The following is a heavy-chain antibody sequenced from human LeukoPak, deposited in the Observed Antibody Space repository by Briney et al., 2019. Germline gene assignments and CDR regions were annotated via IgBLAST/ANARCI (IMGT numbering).Heavy chain of an antibody. CDR1: GFIFSNYA. CDR3: AKWGDYDVLTGYYVSDY. V-gene: IGHV3-23*01. J-gene: IGHJ4*02. D-gene: IGHD3-9*01. CDR2: ITGSGGST. Sequence: GASLRLSCAASGFIFSNYAMSWVRQAPGKGLEWVSAITGSGGSTYYADSVKGRFTISRDNSKNTLYLQMNSLRAEDTAVYYCAKWGDYDVLTGYYVSDYWGQGTLVTASS.